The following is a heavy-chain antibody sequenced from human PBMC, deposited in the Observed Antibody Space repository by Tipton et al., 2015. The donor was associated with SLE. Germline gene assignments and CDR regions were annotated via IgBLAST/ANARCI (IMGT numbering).Heavy chain of an antibody. CDR3: ASGLQHGFDH. D-gene: IGHD1-1*01. CDR2: ITNVGSTI. J-gene: IGHJ4*02. CDR1: GLNFNVYS. Sequence: SLRLSCVASGLNFNVYSMNWVRQAPGKGLEWVTYITNVGSTIHYADSVQGRLTVSRDNARNSLYLQMNRLRAEDTAVYYCASGLQHGFDHWGQGLLVVVSS. V-gene: IGHV3-48*01.